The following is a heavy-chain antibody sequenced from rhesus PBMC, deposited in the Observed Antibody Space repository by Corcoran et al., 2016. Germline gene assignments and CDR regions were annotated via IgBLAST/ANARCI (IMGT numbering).Heavy chain of an antibody. V-gene: IGHV2-95*01. CDR1: GFSISTSGTG. D-gene: IGHD5-30*01. CDR3: ARALRGYSGYSSGTFGY. Sequence: QVTLKESGPALVKPTQTLTLTCTFSGFSISTSGTGVGGSRQPPGQARVWLASIYWNDSKNYSTSLKSRLTISKDTSKNQVVLTMTNMDPVDTATYYCARALRGYSGYSSGTFGYWGQGVLVTVSS. CDR2: IYWNDSK. J-gene: IGHJ4*01.